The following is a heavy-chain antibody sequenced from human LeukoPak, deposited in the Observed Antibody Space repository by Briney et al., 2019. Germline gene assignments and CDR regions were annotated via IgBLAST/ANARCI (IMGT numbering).Heavy chain of an antibody. CDR2: ISSSGSTI. J-gene: IGHJ4*02. V-gene: IGHV3-11*04. Sequence: GGSLRLSCAASGFTFSDYYMSWIRQAPGKGLEWVSYISSSGSTIYYADSVKGRFTISRDNAKNSLYLQMNSLRAEDTAVYYCARVSDSSSWDYYFDYWGQGTLVTVSS. D-gene: IGHD6-13*01. CDR1: GFTFSDYY. CDR3: ARVSDSSSWDYYFDY.